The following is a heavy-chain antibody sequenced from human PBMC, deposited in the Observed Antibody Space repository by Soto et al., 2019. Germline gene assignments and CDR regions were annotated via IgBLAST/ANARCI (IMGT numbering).Heavy chain of an antibody. Sequence: QVQLVQSGAEVKKHGASVKVSCKASVYTFTSYYMHWVRQAPGQGLESMGIINPSGGSTSYAQKFQGRVTMNRDTSTSAVYMELSIRRSEDTAVYYCARDLVTHSDYWGQGTLVTVSS. CDR2: INPSGGST. CDR1: VYTFTSYY. CDR3: ARDLVTHSDY. V-gene: IGHV1-46*01. J-gene: IGHJ4*02. D-gene: IGHD6-13*01.